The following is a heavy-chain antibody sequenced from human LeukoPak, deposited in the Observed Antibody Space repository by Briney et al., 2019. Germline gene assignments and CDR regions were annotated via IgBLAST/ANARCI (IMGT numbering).Heavy chain of an antibody. V-gene: IGHV3-23*01. Sequence: GGSLRLSCAASGFTFSSYAMSWVRQAPGKGLEWVSAISGSGGSTYYADSVKGRFTISRDNSKNTLYLQMNSLRAEDTAVYYCAKGHYFARGVEADYWGQGTLVTVSS. CDR1: GFTFSSYA. D-gene: IGHD3-10*01. J-gene: IGHJ4*02. CDR3: AKGHYFARGVEADY. CDR2: ISGSGGST.